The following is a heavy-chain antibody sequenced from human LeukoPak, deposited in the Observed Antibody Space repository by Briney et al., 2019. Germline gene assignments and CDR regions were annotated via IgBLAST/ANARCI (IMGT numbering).Heavy chain of an antibody. CDR1: GFTFSDYY. CDR3: ARGTVPRVSGASRRYFQH. J-gene: IGHJ1*01. V-gene: IGHV3-11*01. Sequence: PGGSLRLSCAASGFTFSDYYMSWIRQAPGKGLEWVSYISSSGNTIYYADSVKGRFTISRDNAKNSLYLQMNSLRAEDTAVYYCARGTVPRVSGASRRYFQHWGQGTLVTVSS. D-gene: IGHD4-17*01. CDR2: ISSSGNTI.